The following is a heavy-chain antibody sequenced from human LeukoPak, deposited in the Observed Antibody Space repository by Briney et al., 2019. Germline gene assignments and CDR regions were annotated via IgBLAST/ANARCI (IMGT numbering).Heavy chain of an antibody. CDR3: ARGGAYCGGDCFGVFGHHDY. CDR1: GYSFTSDW. J-gene: IGHJ4*02. V-gene: IGHV5-51*01. D-gene: IGHD2-21*02. CDR2: IYPVDSDT. Sequence: GESLKISCKGSGYSFTSDWIGWVRQMPGKVLEWMGIIYPVDSDTRYSPSFQGQVTISANKSISTAYLQWSSLKASDTDMYYCARGGAYCGGDCFGVFGHHDYWGQGTLVTVSS.